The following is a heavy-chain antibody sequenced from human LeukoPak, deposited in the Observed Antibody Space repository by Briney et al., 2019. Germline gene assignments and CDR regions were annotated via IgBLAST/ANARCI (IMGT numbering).Heavy chain of an antibody. D-gene: IGHD1-7*01. CDR3: ARGRNNWNYFGI. Sequence: ASVKVSCKASGYIFNNFYMHWVRQAPGQGLEWMGIINPSGGSTTYAQKFQGRVTLTRDMSTSTVHMELSSLRSEDTAVYYCARGRNNWNYFGIWGQGTLVTVSS. V-gene: IGHV1-46*02. CDR1: GYIFNNFY. J-gene: IGHJ3*02. CDR2: INPSGGST.